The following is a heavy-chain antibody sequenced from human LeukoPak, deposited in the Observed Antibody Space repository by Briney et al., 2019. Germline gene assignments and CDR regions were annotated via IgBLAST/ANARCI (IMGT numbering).Heavy chain of an antibody. CDR1: GFTFSSYG. CDR3: AKENSRMVRGVIKRVGFDY. J-gene: IGHJ4*02. CDR2: ISYEGSNK. Sequence: GRSLRLSCAPSGFTFSSYGMHWVRQAPGKGLEWVAVISYEGSNKYYADSVRGRFTISRDNSKNTLYLQMNSLRAEDTAVYYCAKENSRMVRGVIKRVGFDYWGQGTLVTVSS. D-gene: IGHD3-10*01. V-gene: IGHV3-30*18.